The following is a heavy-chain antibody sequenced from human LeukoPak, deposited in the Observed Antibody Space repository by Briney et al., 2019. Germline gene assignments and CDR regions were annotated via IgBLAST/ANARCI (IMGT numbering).Heavy chain of an antibody. CDR2: ISGSGGST. Sequence: GGSLRLSCAASGFTLSSYAMSWVRQAPGKGLEWVSGISGSGGSTYYADSVKGRFTISRDNSKNTLYLQMNSLRAEDTAVYYCANSGYSSSWYLIDYWGQGTLVTVSS. D-gene: IGHD6-13*01. CDR3: ANSGYSSSWYLIDY. CDR1: GFTLSSYA. V-gene: IGHV3-23*01. J-gene: IGHJ4*02.